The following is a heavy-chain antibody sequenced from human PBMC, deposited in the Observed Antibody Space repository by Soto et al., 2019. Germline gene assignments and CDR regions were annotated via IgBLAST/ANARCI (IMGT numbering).Heavy chain of an antibody. CDR2: LYYSGRT. CDR1: GGCITSHN. Sequence: SESLPLTCSVSGGCITSHNWNCIRQHTGKGLEWIWYLYYSGRTNYNPSLKSRVTISVDTSKNQFSLKLSSVTAADTAVYYCARVRRITIFGVVRDAFDIWGKGTMVT. D-gene: IGHD3-3*01. CDR3: ARVRRITIFGVVRDAFDI. J-gene: IGHJ3*02. V-gene: IGHV4-59*11.